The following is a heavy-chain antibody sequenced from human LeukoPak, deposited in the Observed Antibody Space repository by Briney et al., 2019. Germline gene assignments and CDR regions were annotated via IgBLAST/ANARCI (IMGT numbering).Heavy chain of an antibody. D-gene: IGHD1-26*01. CDR2: IRSRGTSI. CDR1: GFTFSSYE. J-gene: IGHJ4*02. V-gene: IGHV3-48*03. Sequence: PGGSLRLYCATSGFTFSSYEMNWVRQAPGKGLEWVSLIRSRGTSIDYVDSVKGRFTISRDNAKDSLFLQMNTLRAEDTAVYYCARGITASYCRYFDFWGQGILVTVSS. CDR3: ARGITASYCRYFDF.